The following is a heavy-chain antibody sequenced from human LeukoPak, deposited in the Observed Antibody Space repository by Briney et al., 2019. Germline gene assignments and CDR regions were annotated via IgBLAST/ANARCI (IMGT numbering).Heavy chain of an antibody. CDR3: ATFGGEGGFLHY. CDR2: IYTTGTA. J-gene: IGHJ4*02. CDR1: GDFTSGSY. V-gene: IGHV4-4*07. D-gene: IGHD4-23*01. Sequence: PSETLSLTCTVSGDFTSGSYWSWIRQPAGKGLEWVGRIYTTGTANYNPSLTSRVTMLVDTSKKQLSLTLTSVTAADTAVYYCATFGGEGGFLHYWGQGILVAVSS.